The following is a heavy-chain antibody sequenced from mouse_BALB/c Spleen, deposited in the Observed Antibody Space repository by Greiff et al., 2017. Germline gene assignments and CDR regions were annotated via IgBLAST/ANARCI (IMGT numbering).Heavy chain of an antibody. J-gene: IGHJ4*01. CDR2: INPYNDGT. D-gene: IGHD1-1*01. V-gene: IGHV1-14*01. CDR3: ARRGYYGSSYAGPMDY. CDR1: GYTFTSYV. Sequence: VQLKESGPELVKPGASVKMSCKASGYTFTSYVMHWVKQKPGQGLEWIGYINPYNDGTKYNEKFKGKATLTSDKSSSTAYMELSSLTSEDSVVYYCARRGYYGSSYAGPMDYWGQGTSVTVSS.